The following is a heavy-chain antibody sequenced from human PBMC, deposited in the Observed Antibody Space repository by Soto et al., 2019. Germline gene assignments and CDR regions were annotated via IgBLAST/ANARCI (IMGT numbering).Heavy chain of an antibody. CDR1: GCSISSYY. Sequence: SETLSLTCTVSGCSISSYYWSWIRQPPGKGLEWIGYIYYSGSTNYNPSLKSRVTISVDTSKNQFSLKLSSVTAADTAVYYCARHRDDYYDILTGYYTVYYYYYMDVWGKGTTVTV. V-gene: IGHV4-59*08. D-gene: IGHD3-9*01. CDR3: ARHRDDYYDILTGYYTVYYYYYMDV. CDR2: IYYSGST. J-gene: IGHJ6*03.